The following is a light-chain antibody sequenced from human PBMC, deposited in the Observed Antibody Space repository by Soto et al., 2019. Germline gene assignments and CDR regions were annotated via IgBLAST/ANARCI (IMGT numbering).Light chain of an antibody. CDR3: QRYNSYSEA. CDR1: QTISSW. V-gene: IGKV1-5*03. Sequence: DIQMTQSPSTLSGSVGDRVTITCRASQTISSWLAWYQQKPGKATKLLIYKASTLKSGVPSRFSGSGSGTEFTLTISSLQPDDFATYCCQRYNSYSEAFGQGTKVDIK. CDR2: KAS. J-gene: IGKJ1*01.